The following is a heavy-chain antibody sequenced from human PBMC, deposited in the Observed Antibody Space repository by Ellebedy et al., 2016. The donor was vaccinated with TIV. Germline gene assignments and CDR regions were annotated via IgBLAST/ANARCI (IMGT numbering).Heavy chain of an antibody. CDR1: GFTFSSYD. CDR3: AKVPVGFCNRPFCFYLDD. CDR2: ISYDANNK. V-gene: IGHV3-30*18. J-gene: IGHJ4*02. D-gene: IGHD2-2*03. Sequence: PGGSLRLSCAASGFTFSSYDMHWVRQAPGKGLEGVALISYDANNKYYAESVKGRFTISRDNSKNTLYLQMNTLRPEDTAVYYCAKVPVGFCNRPFCFYLDDWGQGTLVSVSS.